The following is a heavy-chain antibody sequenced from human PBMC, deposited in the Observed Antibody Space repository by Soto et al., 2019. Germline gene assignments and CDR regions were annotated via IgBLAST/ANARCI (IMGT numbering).Heavy chain of an antibody. Sequence: EVQLAESGGGLAQPGGSLRLSCAASGFTLSGYAMDWVRQAPGKGLEYVSGISSNGVGTHYANSVQGRFTISGDNSKNTVYLQMGSLRPEDMAVYYCARRARPDFYYMDVWGKGTTVTVSS. CDR2: ISSNGVGT. D-gene: IGHD6-6*01. CDR3: ARRARPDFYYMDV. J-gene: IGHJ6*03. CDR1: GFTLSGYA. V-gene: IGHV3-64*01.